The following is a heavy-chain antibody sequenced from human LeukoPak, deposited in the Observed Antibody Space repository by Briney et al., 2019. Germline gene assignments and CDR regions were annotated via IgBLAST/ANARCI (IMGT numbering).Heavy chain of an antibody. CDR3: ARVLLWFGESFSYYMDV. J-gene: IGHJ6*03. CDR2: INHDGSST. D-gene: IGHD3-10*01. V-gene: IGHV3-74*01. Sequence: QPGGSLRLSCAASGFTFNTYWMHWVRQVPGKRLVWVSRINHDGSSTSYADSVKGRFTISRDNAKNTLYLQMNSLRAEDTAVYYCARVLLWFGESFSYYMDVWGKGTTVTISS. CDR1: GFTFNTYW.